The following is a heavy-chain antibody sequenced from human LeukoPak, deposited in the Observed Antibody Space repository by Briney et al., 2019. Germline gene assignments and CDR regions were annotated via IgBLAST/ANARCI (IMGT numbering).Heavy chain of an antibody. V-gene: IGHV3-21*01. D-gene: IGHD3-16*01. J-gene: IGHJ6*03. CDR2: ISNNSSYI. CDR3: ARGHVLGFDYYYCLDV. CDR1: GFTFSSYS. Sequence: PGGSLRLSCAASGFTFSSYSMNWVRQAPGKGLEWVSSISNNSSYIYYADSVKGRFTISRDNAKNSLFLQMNRLSAEDTAVYYCARGHVLGFDYYYCLDVWGKGTTAAVSS.